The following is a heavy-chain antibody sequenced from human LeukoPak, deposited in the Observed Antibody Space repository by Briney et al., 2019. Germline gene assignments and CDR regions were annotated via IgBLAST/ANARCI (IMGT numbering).Heavy chain of an antibody. CDR2: IHDSGST. CDR1: GGSINNYY. D-gene: IGHD5-24*01. Sequence: SETLSLTCTDSGGSINNYYWSWIRQSPEKGLEWIGYIHDSGSTNYNPSLKSRVTISVDTSRNQLYLQLSSVTAADTAVYYCVRLDAAAGRYLQFYYWGEGTLVTVSS. CDR3: VRLDAAAGRYLQFYY. V-gene: IGHV4-59*08. J-gene: IGHJ4*02.